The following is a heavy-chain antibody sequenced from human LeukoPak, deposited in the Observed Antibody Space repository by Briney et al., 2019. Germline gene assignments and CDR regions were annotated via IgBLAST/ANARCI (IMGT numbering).Heavy chain of an antibody. CDR1: GFTFSSYA. Sequence: PGGSLRLSCAASGFTFSSYAMSWVRQAPGKGLEWVSYISSSSSTIYYADSVKGRFTISRDNAKNSLYLQMNSLRAEDTAVYYCARPRDGYYYDSSGYYWWGQGTLVTVSS. CDR3: ARPRDGYYYDSSGYYW. D-gene: IGHD3-22*01. V-gene: IGHV3-48*01. CDR2: ISSSSSTI. J-gene: IGHJ4*02.